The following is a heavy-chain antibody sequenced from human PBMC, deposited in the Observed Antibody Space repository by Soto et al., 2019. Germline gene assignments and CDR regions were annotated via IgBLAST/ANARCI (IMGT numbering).Heavy chain of an antibody. CDR1: GGSLGSSSYY. Sequence: PSETLSLTCTVSGGSLGSSSYYWGWIRQPPGKGLEWIGSIYYSGSTYYNPSLKSRVTISVDTSKNQFSLKLSSVTAADTAVYYCAIVVVPASFSRGLFRGMVDCGKGTTATVPS. V-gene: IGHV4-39*01. CDR3: AIVVVPASFSRGLFRGMVD. D-gene: IGHD2-2*01. J-gene: IGHJ6*04. CDR2: IYYSGST.